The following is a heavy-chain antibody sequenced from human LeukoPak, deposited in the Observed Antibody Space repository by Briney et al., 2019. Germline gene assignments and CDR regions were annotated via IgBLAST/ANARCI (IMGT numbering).Heavy chain of an antibody. CDR1: GYTFTGYY. CDR2: INPNSGGT. Sequence: VASVKVSCKASGYTFTGYYMHWVRQAPGQGLEWMGWINPNSGGTNYAQKFQGRVTMTTDTSTSTAYMELRSLRSDDTAVYYCARDLSQQVGTGYFLHWGQGTLVTVSS. D-gene: IGHD2-21*02. CDR3: ARDLSQQVGTGYFLH. J-gene: IGHJ1*01. V-gene: IGHV1-2*02.